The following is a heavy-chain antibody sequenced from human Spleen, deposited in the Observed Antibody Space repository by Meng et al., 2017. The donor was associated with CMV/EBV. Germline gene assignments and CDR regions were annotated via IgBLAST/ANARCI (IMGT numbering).Heavy chain of an antibody. J-gene: IGHJ3*02. CDR3: ARDQYPGAFDI. V-gene: IGHV4-39*07. D-gene: IGHD2-2*01. CDR2: IYYSGST. Sequence: SETLSLTCTVSGGSISSSSYYWGWIRQPPGKGLEWIGSIYYSGSTYYNPSLKSRVTISVDTSKNQFSLKLSSVTAADTAVYYCARDQYPGAFDIWGQGTMVTVSS. CDR1: GGSISSSSYY.